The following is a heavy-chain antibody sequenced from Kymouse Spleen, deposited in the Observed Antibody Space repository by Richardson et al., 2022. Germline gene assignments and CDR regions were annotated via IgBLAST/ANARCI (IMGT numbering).Heavy chain of an antibody. D-gene: IGHD1-7*01. CDR3: ARDPVTGTTLYYYYGMDV. V-gene: IGHV3-21*03. J-gene: IGHJ6*02. Sequence: EVQLVESGGGLVKPGGSLRLSCAASGFTFSSYSMNWVRQAPGKGLEWVSSISSSSSYIYYADSVKGRFTISRDNAKNSLYLQMNSLRAEDTAVYYCARDPVTGTTLYYYYGMDVWGQGTTVTVSS. CDR1: GFTFSSYS. CDR2: ISSSSSYI.